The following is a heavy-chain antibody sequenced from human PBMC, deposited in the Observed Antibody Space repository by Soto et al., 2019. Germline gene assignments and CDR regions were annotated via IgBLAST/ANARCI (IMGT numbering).Heavy chain of an antibody. V-gene: IGHV3-48*03. CDR3: ARGNYYDSDNDPLHIDY. J-gene: IGHJ4*02. CDR2: ISSSGSTI. Sequence: GGSLRLSCAASGFTFSSYEMNWVRQAPGKGLEWVSYISSSGSTIYYADSVKGRFTISRDNAKNSLYLQMNSLRAEDTAVYFCARGNYYDSDNDPLHIDYWGQGTLVTVSS. CDR1: GFTFSSYE. D-gene: IGHD3-22*01.